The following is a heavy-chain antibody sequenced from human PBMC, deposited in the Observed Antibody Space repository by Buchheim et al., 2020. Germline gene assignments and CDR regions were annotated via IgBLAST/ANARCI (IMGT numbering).Heavy chain of an antibody. J-gene: IGHJ6*02. CDR3: ARSATIFGVVFQGMDV. Sequence: QLQLQESGPGLVKPSETLSLTCTVSGGSISSSSYYWGWIRQPPGKGLEWIGRIYYSGSTYYNPSLKSRVTISVDTSKNQFSLKLSSVTAADTAVYYCARSATIFGVVFQGMDVWGQGTT. CDR2: IYYSGST. V-gene: IGHV4-39*07. D-gene: IGHD3-3*01. CDR1: GGSISSSSYY.